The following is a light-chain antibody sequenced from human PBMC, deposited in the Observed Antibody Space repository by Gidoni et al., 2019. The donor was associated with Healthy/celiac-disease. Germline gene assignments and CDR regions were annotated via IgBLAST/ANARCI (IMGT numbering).Light chain of an antibody. V-gene: IGLV1-47*01. J-gene: IGLJ3*02. CDR2: RNT. CDR3: TTWDESLSGWV. CDR1: SSKTGSNY. Sequence: QSLLPQPPSASWTPGQRVTISCSGSSSKTGSNYVYWYQQFPGAAPKLLIYRNTQRPSGVPDRFSGSKSGNSASLAISGLRSEDEADYYCTTWDESLSGWVFGGGTKLTVL.